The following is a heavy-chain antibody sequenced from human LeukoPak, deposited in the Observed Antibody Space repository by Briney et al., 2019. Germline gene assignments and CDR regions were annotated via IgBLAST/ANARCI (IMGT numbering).Heavy chain of an antibody. CDR3: ARGRGTRFLEWLAYFDY. J-gene: IGHJ4*02. V-gene: IGHV1-18*01. D-gene: IGHD3-3*01. CDR1: GYTFTSYG. Sequence: AASVKVSCKASGYTFTSYGTSWVRQAPGQGLEWMGWISAYNGNTNYAQKLQGRVTMTTDTSTSTAYMELRSLRSDDTAVYYCARGRGTRFLEWLAYFDYWGQGTLVTVSS. CDR2: ISAYNGNT.